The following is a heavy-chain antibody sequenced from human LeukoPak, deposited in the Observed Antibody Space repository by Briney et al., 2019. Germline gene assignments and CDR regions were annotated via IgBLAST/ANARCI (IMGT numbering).Heavy chain of an antibody. CDR1: GGSFSGYY. Sequence: PETLSLTCAVYGGSFSGYYWSWIRQPPGKGLEWIGEINHSGSTNYNPSLKSRVTISVDTSKNQFSLKLSSVTAADTAVYYCARVDYHDSSGYYYSKAGKLDYWGQGTLVTVSS. D-gene: IGHD3-22*01. CDR3: ARVDYHDSSGYYYSKAGKLDY. CDR2: INHSGST. J-gene: IGHJ4*02. V-gene: IGHV4-34*01.